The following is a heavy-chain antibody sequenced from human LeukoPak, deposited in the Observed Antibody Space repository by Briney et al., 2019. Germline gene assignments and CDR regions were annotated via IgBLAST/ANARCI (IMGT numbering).Heavy chain of an antibody. J-gene: IGHJ4*02. Sequence: PGGSLRLSCAASRFTFSNYDMHWVRQAAGRGLEWVSGIGTAGDTYYAASVKGRFTISRENAKSSLYLQMNSLSAGDTAIYYCASSPAYSNTWYAIDNWGQGTLVTVSS. CDR2: IGTAGDT. V-gene: IGHV3-13*01. D-gene: IGHD6-13*01. CDR1: RFTFSNYD. CDR3: ASSPAYSNTWYAIDN.